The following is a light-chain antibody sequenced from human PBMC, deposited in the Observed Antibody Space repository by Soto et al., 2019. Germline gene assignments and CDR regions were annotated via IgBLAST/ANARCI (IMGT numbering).Light chain of an antibody. CDR3: QQHSKWPIT. Sequence: EIVMTQSPGTLSLYPGETATLSCRASQSVDSNYLAWYQQKPGQAPRLLVYGISTRATDIPARFSGSGSGTEFTLTISSLQSEDFVIYYCQQHSKWPITFGQGTRLEIK. CDR2: GIS. CDR1: QSVDSN. J-gene: IGKJ5*01. V-gene: IGKV3-15*01.